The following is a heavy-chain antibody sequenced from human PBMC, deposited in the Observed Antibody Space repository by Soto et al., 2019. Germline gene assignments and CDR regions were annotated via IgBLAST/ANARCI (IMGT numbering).Heavy chain of an antibody. CDR2: IHGTRSII. J-gene: IGHJ4*02. V-gene: IGHV3-48*02. Sequence: EVQLVESGGGLVQPGGSLKLSCAVSGFTFSSHAMNWVRQAPGKGLEWVAYIHGTRSIIYYADSVKGRFTISRDNAKNSLYLQMDSLRDEATALYSCARDARNADYDYWGQGTLVTVSS. D-gene: IGHD3-16*01. CDR1: GFTFSSHA. CDR3: ARDARNADYDY.